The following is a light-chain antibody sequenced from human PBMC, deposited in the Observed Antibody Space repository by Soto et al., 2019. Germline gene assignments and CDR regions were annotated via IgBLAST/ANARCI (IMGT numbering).Light chain of an antibody. CDR3: QQLNSYPLYT. J-gene: IGKJ2*01. Sequence: DIQLTQSPSFLSASVGDRVTITCRASQGISSYLAWYQQKPGKAPKLLIYAASTLQSGVPSRFSGSGSGTEFTITISSLQPEDFENYYCQQLNSYPLYTFGQGTKLEIK. CDR1: QGISSY. V-gene: IGKV1-9*01. CDR2: AAS.